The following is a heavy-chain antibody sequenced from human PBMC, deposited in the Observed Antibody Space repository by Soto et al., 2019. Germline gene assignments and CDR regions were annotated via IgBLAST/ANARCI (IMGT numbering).Heavy chain of an antibody. CDR1: GFSLSTSGVG. CDR3: AHSAANIVVVPAAIWSYGMDV. V-gene: IGHV2-5*01. D-gene: IGHD2-2*02. J-gene: IGHJ6*02. Sequence: SGRALVNPTQTLALTCTFSGFSLSTSGVGVCWIRQPPGKALECLALIYWNDDKRYSSSLKSRLTITKDTTKNQVVLTMTNRDPVDTATYYCAHSAANIVVVPAAIWSYGMDVWGQGTTVTVSS. CDR2: IYWNDDK.